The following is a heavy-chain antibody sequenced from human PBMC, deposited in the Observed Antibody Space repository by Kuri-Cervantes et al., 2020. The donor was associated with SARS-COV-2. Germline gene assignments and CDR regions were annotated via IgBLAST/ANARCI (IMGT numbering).Heavy chain of an antibody. D-gene: IGHD2-2*01. V-gene: IGHV3-30*18. CDR1: GFTFSSYG. CDR3: AKGYCSSTSCQRPLYY. Sequence: LSLTCAASGFTFSSYGMHWVRQAPGKGLEWVAVISYDGSNKYYADSVKGRFTISRDNSKGTLYLQMNSLRAEDTAVYYCAKGYCSSTSCQRPLYYWGQGTLVTVSS. J-gene: IGHJ4*02. CDR2: ISYDGSNK.